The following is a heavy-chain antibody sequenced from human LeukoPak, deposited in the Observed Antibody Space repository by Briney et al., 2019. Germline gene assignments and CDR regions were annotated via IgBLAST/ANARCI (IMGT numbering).Heavy chain of an antibody. J-gene: IGHJ3*02. V-gene: IGHV1-18*01. CDR2: ISAYNGNT. D-gene: IGHD3-22*01. Sequence: ASVKVSCKASGYTFTSYGNNWVRQAPGQGLEWMGWISAYNGNTNYAQKLQGRVTMTRDTSTSTVYMELRSLRSDDTALYYCAREGDMRVVGAFDNWGQGTMVTVSS. CDR1: GYTFTSYG. CDR3: AREGDMRVVGAFDN.